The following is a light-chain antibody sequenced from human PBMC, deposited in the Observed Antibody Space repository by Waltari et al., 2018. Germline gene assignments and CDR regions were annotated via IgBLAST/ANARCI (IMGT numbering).Light chain of an antibody. V-gene: IGKV4-1*01. CDR3: QQYYRAGT. CDR2: WAS. Sequence: DIVMTQSPDSLAVSLGERASITSKSSQSVLYSSKNKNYLASYQQKPGQPPKLLIYWASTRESGVPDRFSGSGSGTDFTLTISSLQAEDVAVYYWQQYYRAGTFGQGTRLEIK. J-gene: IGKJ5*01. CDR1: QSVLYSSKNKNY.